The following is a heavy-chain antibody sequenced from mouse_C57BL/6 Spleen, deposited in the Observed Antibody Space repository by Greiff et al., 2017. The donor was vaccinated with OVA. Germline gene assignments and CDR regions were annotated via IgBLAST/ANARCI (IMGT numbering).Heavy chain of an antibody. CDR3: ARANWDGYFDV. J-gene: IGHJ1*03. V-gene: IGHV5-4*01. D-gene: IGHD4-1*02. CDR2: ISDGGSYT. CDR1: GFTFSSYA. Sequence: EVQGVESGGGLVKPGGSLKLSCAASGFTFSSYAMSWVRQTPEKRLEWVATISDGGSYTYYPDNVKGRFTISRDNAKNNLYLQMSHLESEDTAMYYCARANWDGYFDVWGTGTTVTVSS.